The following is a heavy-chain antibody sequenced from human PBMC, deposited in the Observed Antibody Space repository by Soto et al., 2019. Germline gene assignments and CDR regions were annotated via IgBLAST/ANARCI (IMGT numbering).Heavy chain of an antibody. CDR2: ISGSGGST. D-gene: IGHD5-18*01. CDR1: GFTFSSYA. J-gene: IGHJ6*02. CDR3: AKDLFVDTEASHGMDV. V-gene: IGHV3-23*01. Sequence: PGGSLRLSCAASGFTFSSYAMSWVRQAPGKGLEWVSAISGSGGSTYYADSVKGRFTISRDNSKNTLYLQMNSLRAEDTAVYYCAKDLFVDTEASHGMDVWGQGTTVTVSS.